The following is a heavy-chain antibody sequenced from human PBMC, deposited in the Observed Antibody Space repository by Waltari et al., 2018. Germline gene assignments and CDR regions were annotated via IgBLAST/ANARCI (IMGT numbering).Heavy chain of an antibody. CDR2: FSGSSGGA. V-gene: IGHV3-23*04. CDR3: AKDHFPYGGKASSPFDI. D-gene: IGHD3-10*01. J-gene: IGHJ3*02. Sequence: VQLVESGGDLVQPGGSLRLSCVASGFFFSGYGVNWVRQAPGKGLGWVAGFSGSSGGAYYADSVTGRFTLSRDNSRNTLYMQLESLRAEDTAVYYCAKDHFPYGGKASSPFDIWGHGTLVAVSS. CDR1: GFFFSGYG.